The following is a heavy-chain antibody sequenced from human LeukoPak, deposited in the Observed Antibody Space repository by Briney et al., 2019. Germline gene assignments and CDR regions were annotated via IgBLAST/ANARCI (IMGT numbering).Heavy chain of an antibody. J-gene: IGHJ5*02. CDR1: GGSINSDY. D-gene: IGHD4-17*01. CDR2: IHYSGST. V-gene: IGHV4-59*01. CDR3: ARGGTTVTPGLLWFDP. Sequence: SETLSLTCTVSGGSINSDYWSWLRQPPGKGLEWIAYIHYSGSTNYNPSLKSRATISPDTSNNQFSLKLSSVTAADTVVYYCARGGTTVTPGLLWFDPWGQGTLVTVSS.